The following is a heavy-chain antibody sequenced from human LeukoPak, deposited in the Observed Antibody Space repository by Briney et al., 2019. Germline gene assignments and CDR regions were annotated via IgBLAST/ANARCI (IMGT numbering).Heavy chain of an antibody. CDR1: GYTFTGYY. CDR2: INPNSGGT. J-gene: IGHJ4*02. V-gene: IGHV1-2*02. D-gene: IGHD4-11*01. CDR3: ARGTPPSYRLFDY. Sequence: ASVKVSCKASGYTFTGYYMHWVRQAPGQGLEWMGWINPNSGGTNYAQKFQGRVTVTRDTSISTAYMELSRLRSDDTAVYYCARGTPPSYRLFDYWGQGTLVTVSS.